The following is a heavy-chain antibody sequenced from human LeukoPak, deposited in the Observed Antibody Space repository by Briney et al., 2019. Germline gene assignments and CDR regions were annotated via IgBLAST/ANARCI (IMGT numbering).Heavy chain of an antibody. J-gene: IGHJ5*02. CDR2: INPNSGNT. V-gene: IGHV1-8*01. Sequence: ASVKVSCKASGYTFTSYDINWVRQATAQGLEWMGWINPNSGNTVYAQKFQGRVTMTRNTSISTAYMELSSLRSEDTAVYYCARGFAYYDFWSGYYPQYNWFDPWGQGNLVTVSS. D-gene: IGHD3-3*01. CDR3: ARGFAYYDFWSGYYPQYNWFDP. CDR1: GYTFTSYD.